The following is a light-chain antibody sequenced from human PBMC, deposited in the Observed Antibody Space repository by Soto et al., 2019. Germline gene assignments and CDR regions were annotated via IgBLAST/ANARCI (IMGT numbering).Light chain of an antibody. CDR2: GAS. J-gene: IGKJ3*01. Sequence: EIVLTQSPGTLSLSPGERATLSCRASQSVSSSYLAWYQQKPGQAPRLLIYGASSRATGIPARFSGSGSGTDCTLTISRLEPEDVAVYYCQQYGSSLFTFGPGTKVHIK. CDR3: QQYGSSLFT. CDR1: QSVSSSY. V-gene: IGKV3-20*01.